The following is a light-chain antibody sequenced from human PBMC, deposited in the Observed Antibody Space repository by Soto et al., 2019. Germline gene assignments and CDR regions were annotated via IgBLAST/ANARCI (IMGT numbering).Light chain of an antibody. CDR1: QSVSSY. CDR3: QQRSNGPPSLT. V-gene: IGKV3-11*01. Sequence: EIVLTQSPATLSLSPGERATLSCRASQSVSSYLAWYQQKPGQAPRLLIYDASNRATGIPARFSGSGSGTEFSITISSLEPSDFAVYYCQQRSNGPPSLTFGGGTKVEIK. CDR2: DAS. J-gene: IGKJ4*01.